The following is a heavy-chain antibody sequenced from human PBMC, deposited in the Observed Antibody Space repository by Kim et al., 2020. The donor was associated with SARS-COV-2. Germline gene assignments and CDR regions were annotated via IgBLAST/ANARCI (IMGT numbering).Heavy chain of an antibody. Sequence: KGRFTISRDDSKSIAYLQMNSLKTVDTAVYYCTRFLGYCSSTSCYLFDYWGQGTLVTVSS. CDR3: TRFLGYCSSTSCYLFDY. V-gene: IGHV3-49*02. J-gene: IGHJ4*02. D-gene: IGHD2-2*01.